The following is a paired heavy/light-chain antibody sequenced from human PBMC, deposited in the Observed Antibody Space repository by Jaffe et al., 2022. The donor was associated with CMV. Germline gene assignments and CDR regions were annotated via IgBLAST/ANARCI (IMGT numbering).Light chain of an antibody. CDR3: QQAKSVPYT. CDR1: EGINNW. J-gene: IGKJ2*01. Sequence: DIQMTQSPSSVSASVGDRVTITCRASEGINNWLAWYQQHPGKPPRLLMYDASRLQSGVPSRFSGWGFGTDFTLTISGLQPEDFATYYCQQAKSVPYTFGQGTRLEIK. V-gene: IGKV1-12*01. CDR2: DAS.
Heavy chain of an antibody. J-gene: IGHJ4*02. CDR2: ISGSLDST. V-gene: IGHV3-23*01. CDR1: GFTFRREA. D-gene: IGHD3-10*01. Sequence: EVQLLESGGGVVQPGMSLRLTCEASGFTFRREAMSWVRQAPGKGLEWVSTISGSLDSTYYADSVKGRFTISRDNSKNTLFLQMNNLGVEDTAIYYCAKDARSGGLVLDYWGQGTLVTVSS. CDR3: AKDARSGGLVLDY.